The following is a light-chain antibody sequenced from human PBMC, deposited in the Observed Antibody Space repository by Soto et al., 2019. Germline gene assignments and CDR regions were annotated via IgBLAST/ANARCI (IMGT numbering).Light chain of an antibody. CDR1: QSVSSN. CDR2: GAS. Sequence: EIVMTQSPATLSVSPGERATLSCRASQSVSSNLACYQQKPSQAPRLLIYGASTRATGIPARFSGTGSGTEFTLTISSLQSEDFAVYYCQQYNNWPFCFGAGTKVDIK. V-gene: IGKV3-15*01. CDR3: QQYNNWPFC. J-gene: IGKJ3*01.